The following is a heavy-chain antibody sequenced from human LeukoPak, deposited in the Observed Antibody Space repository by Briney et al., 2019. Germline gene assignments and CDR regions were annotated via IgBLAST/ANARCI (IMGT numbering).Heavy chain of an antibody. V-gene: IGHV3-23*01. CDR1: GFTFSSYA. CDR2: ISGGRGST. CDR3: AKSGLNRFDY. J-gene: IGHJ4*02. Sequence: GGSLRLSCAASGFTFSSYAMSWVRQAPGKGLEWVSNISGGRGSTYYADSVKGRFTISRDNSNNTLYLQMNSPRVEDTAVYYCAKSGLNRFDYWGQGTLVTVSS. D-gene: IGHD2-15*01.